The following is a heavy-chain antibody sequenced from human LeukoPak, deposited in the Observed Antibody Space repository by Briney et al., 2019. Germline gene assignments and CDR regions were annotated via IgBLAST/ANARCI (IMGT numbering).Heavy chain of an antibody. CDR2: IFSSGST. CDR3: ARGAGSDAFDI. CDR1: GDSVINYF. J-gene: IGHJ3*02. V-gene: IGHV4-4*07. Sequence: SETLSLTCTVTGDSVINYFWSWIRQPAGKGLEWIGRIFSSGSTNYNPSLKSRVTISVDTSKNQFSLKLSSVTAADTAVYYCARGAGSDAFDIWGQGTMVTVSS. D-gene: IGHD6-19*01.